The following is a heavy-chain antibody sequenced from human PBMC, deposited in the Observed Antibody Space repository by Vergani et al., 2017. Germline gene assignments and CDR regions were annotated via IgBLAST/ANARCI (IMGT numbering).Heavy chain of an antibody. CDR3: ARDSGGYSYGYFGY. D-gene: IGHD5-18*01. J-gene: IGHJ4*02. CDR1: GGSISGYY. V-gene: IGHV4-59*01. Sequence: QVQLQESGPGLVKPSQTLSLTCTVSGGSISGYYWSWIRQPPGKGLEWIGYIYYSGSTNYNPSLKSRVTISVDTSKNQFSLKLSSVTAADTAVYYCARDSGGYSYGYFGYWGQGTLVTVSS. CDR2: IYYSGST.